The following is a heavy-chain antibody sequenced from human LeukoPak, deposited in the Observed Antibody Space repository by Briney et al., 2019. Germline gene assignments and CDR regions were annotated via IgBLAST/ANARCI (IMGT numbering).Heavy chain of an antibody. CDR3: AREATVTTLDY. CDR2: IYYTGST. J-gene: IGHJ4*02. D-gene: IGHD4-17*01. V-gene: IGHV4-59*01. Sequence: SETLSLTCAVYGGSFSGYYWSWIRQPPGKGLEWIGYIYYTGSTNSNPSLKSRVTISVDTSKNQFSLKLRSVTAADTAVYYCAREATVTTLDYWGQGTLVTVSS. CDR1: GGSFSGYY.